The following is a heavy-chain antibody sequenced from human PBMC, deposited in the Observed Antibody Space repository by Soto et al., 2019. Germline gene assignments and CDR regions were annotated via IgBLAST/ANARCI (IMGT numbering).Heavy chain of an antibody. D-gene: IGHD2-21*01. J-gene: IGHJ4*02. Sequence: GGSLRLSCAASGFTFSSYGMHWVRQAPGKGLEWVAVISYDGSNKYYADSVKGRFTISRDNSKNTLYLQMNSLRAEDTAVYYCAKDEDYSSFWGQGTLVTVSS. CDR2: ISYDGSNK. V-gene: IGHV3-30*18. CDR1: GFTFSSYG. CDR3: AKDEDYSSF.